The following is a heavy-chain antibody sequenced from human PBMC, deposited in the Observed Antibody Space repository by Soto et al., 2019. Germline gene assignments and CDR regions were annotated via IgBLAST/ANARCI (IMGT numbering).Heavy chain of an antibody. CDR3: AIERATNGWLDY. CDR1: GGSISSGDYY. CDR2: IYYSGST. V-gene: IGHV4-30-4*01. Sequence: PSETLSLTCTVSGGSISSGDYYWSWIRQPPGKGLEWIGYIYYSGSTYYNPSLKSRVTISVDTSKNQFSLKLSSVTAADTAVYYCAIERATNGWLDYWGQGTLVTGSS. J-gene: IGHJ4*02. D-gene: IGHD5-12*01.